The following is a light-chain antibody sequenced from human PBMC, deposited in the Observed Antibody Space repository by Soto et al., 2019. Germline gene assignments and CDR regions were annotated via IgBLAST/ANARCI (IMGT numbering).Light chain of an antibody. CDR3: QQYFSTPWT. CDR1: QSVLYSSNNKNH. V-gene: IGKV4-1*01. CDR2: WAS. Sequence: DIVLTQSPDSLAVSLGERATINCKSSQSVLYSSNNKNHLVWYQQKPGQPPKLLIYWASTRESGVPDRFSGSGSGTDFTLTISSLQAEDVAVYYCQQYFSTPWTFGQGT. J-gene: IGKJ1*01.